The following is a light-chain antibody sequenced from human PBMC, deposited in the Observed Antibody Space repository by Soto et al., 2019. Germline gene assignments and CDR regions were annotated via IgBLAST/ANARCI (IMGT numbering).Light chain of an antibody. CDR3: QHGYSIPYP. V-gene: IGKV1-39*01. J-gene: IGKJ2*01. CDR2: IAS. Sequence: DIQMTKSPSSLYASVRDRVTITCRASQTIRTYLNWYQQKPGKAHKRLINIASSLQGWVPSRFSGSVSGTAFTLTISSRQPEDFATYYCQHGYSIPYPFGQGTKLQIK. CDR1: QTIRTY.